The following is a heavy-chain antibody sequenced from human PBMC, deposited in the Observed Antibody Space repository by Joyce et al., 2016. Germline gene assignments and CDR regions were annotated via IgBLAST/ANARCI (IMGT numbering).Heavy chain of an antibody. CDR1: GYTFTSYD. D-gene: IGHD4-17*01. CDR3: ARERNFGDLSFDP. V-gene: IGHV1-8*01. CDR2: MKPNRGNT. J-gene: IGHJ5*02. Sequence: QVQLVQSGAEVKKPGASVKVSCKASGYTFTSYDITWVRQATGQGLEWMGWMKPNRGNTGYAQKFQGRVTMTWNTSRSTAYMELSSLRSGDTAIYYCARERNFGDLSFDPWGQGTLVTVSS.